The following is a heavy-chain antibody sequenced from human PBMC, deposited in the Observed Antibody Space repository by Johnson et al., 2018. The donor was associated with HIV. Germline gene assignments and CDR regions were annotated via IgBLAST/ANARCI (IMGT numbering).Heavy chain of an antibody. V-gene: IGHV3-30-3*01. CDR3: ARSLGVVGAIGKGAFDI. Sequence: QVQLVESGGGVVQPGRSLRLSCAASGFTFSNYAMNWVRQAPGKGLEWVAVISYDGSNKHFAESVQGRFTVSRDNSKNILYLEMNSLRAEDTAVYYCARSLGVVGAIGKGAFDIWGQGTMVTVSS. J-gene: IGHJ3*02. CDR2: ISYDGSNK. CDR1: GFTFSNYA. D-gene: IGHD1-26*01.